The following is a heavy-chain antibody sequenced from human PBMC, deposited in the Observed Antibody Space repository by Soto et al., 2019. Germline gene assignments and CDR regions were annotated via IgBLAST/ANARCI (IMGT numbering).Heavy chain of an antibody. V-gene: IGHV3-21*01. Sequence: SLRLSCAASGFTFSSYSMNWVRQAPGKGLEWVSSISSSSSYIYYADSVKGRFTISRDNAKNSLYLQMNSLRAEDTGVYYCARDREVRVVVVPPDYWGQGTLVTVSS. D-gene: IGHD2-2*01. CDR3: ARDREVRVVVVPPDY. J-gene: IGHJ4*02. CDR2: ISSSSSYI. CDR1: GFTFSSYS.